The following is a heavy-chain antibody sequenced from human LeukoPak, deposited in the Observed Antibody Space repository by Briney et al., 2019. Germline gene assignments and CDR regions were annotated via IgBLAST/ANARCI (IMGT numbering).Heavy chain of an antibody. J-gene: IGHJ4*02. CDR2: ISGSGGST. V-gene: IGHV3-23*01. CDR1: GFTFSTYA. Sequence: GGSLRLSCAASGFTFSTYAMNWVRQAPGKGLEWVSAISGSGGSTYYRDSVKGRFTISRDNSKNTLDLQMSSLRVEDTAVYYCGKEAAVAGTFRAFDYWGQGTLVTVSS. D-gene: IGHD6-19*01. CDR3: GKEAAVAGTFRAFDY.